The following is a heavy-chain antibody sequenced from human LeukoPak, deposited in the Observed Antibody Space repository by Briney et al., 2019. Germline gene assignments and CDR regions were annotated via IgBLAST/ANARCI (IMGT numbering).Heavy chain of an antibody. CDR2: IYYGGST. D-gene: IGHD2-15*01. CDR3: ARALGYCSGGSCTRGYNWFDP. CDR1: GGSISSSDYY. V-gene: IGHV4-39*01. Sequence: SETLSLTCTVSGGSISSSDYYWGWIRQPPGKGLEWIGGIYYGGSTYYNPSLKSRVTISVDTSMNQFSLKLSFVTTADTAVYYCARALGYCSGGSCTRGYNWFDPWGQGTLVTVPS. J-gene: IGHJ5*02.